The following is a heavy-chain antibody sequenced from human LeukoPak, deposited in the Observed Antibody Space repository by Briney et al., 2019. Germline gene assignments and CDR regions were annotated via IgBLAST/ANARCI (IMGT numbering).Heavy chain of an antibody. Sequence: GGSLRLSCAASGFTFSSYWMSRVRQAPGKGLEWVANIKQDGSEKYYVDSVKGRFTISRDNAKNSLYLQMNSLRAEDTAVYYCARDPYYDFWSGYYQYWGQGTLVTVSS. J-gene: IGHJ4*02. CDR1: GFTFSSYW. V-gene: IGHV3-7*01. CDR3: ARDPYYDFWSGYYQY. D-gene: IGHD3-3*01. CDR2: IKQDGSEK.